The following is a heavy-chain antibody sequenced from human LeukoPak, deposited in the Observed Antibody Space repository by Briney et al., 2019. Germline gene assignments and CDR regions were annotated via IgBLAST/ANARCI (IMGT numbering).Heavy chain of an antibody. D-gene: IGHD3-16*01. Sequence: ASVKVSCKASGGTFSIYAISWVRQAPGQGLEWMGGIIPIFGTANYAQKFQGRVTITADESTSTAYMELSSLRSEDTAVYYCARDPARSLFGGESSWFDPWGQGTLVTVSS. CDR2: IIPIFGTA. V-gene: IGHV1-69*13. CDR1: GGTFSIYA. J-gene: IGHJ5*02. CDR3: ARDPARSLFGGESSWFDP.